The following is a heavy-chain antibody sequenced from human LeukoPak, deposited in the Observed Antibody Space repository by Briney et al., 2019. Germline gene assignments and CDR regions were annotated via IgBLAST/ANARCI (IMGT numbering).Heavy chain of an antibody. CDR3: ATKYNSGSFYNWFDP. D-gene: IGHD3-10*01. CDR2: FDPEDDET. V-gene: IGHV1-24*01. J-gene: IGHJ5*02. Sequence: ASVKVSCKVSGYTLSEFSMHWVRQTPGKGLEWMGGFDPEDDETTYAQNFQGRVTMTEDTSTDTAYMELSSLRSEDTAVYYCATKYNSGSFYNWFDPWGQGTLVTVSS. CDR1: GYTLSEFS.